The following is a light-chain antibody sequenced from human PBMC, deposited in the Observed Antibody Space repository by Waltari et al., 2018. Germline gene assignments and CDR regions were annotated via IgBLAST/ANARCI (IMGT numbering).Light chain of an antibody. CDR1: QTVTTY. Sequence: EIVMTQSPATLSVSPGERATLSCRASQTVTTYLAWYQQKPGQAPRLLIHRASIRATDIPGRFSCSGSGTEFTLTISGLQSEDFAVYFCQHYNNWPLTFGGGTKVEIK. V-gene: IGKV3-15*01. CDR2: RAS. CDR3: QHYNNWPLT. J-gene: IGKJ4*01.